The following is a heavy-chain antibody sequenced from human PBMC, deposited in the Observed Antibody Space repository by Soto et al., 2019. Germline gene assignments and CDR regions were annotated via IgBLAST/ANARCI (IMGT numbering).Heavy chain of an antibody. CDR2: IYPGDSDT. V-gene: IGHV5-51*01. Sequence: PGESLKISCKGSGYSFTSYWIGWVRQMPGKGLEWMGTIYPGDSDTRYRPSFQGQVTISADKSISTAYLQWSSLKASDTAMYYCARGNNPGIAVAGTSYGMDVWGQGTTVTSP. CDR1: GYSFTSYW. D-gene: IGHD6-19*01. J-gene: IGHJ6*02. CDR3: ARGNNPGIAVAGTSYGMDV.